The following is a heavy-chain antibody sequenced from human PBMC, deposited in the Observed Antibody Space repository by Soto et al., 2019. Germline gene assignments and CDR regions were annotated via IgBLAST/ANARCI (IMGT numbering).Heavy chain of an antibody. CDR1: GGSISSSSYY. J-gene: IGHJ6*02. CDR3: ARDDRKSGYNYYYYGMDV. D-gene: IGHD3-3*01. V-gene: IGHV4-39*02. Sequence: SETLSLTCTVSGGSISSSSYYWGWIRQPPGKGLEWIGSIYYSGSTYYNPSLKSRVTISVDTSKNQFSLKLSSVTAADTAVYYCARDDRKSGYNYYYYGMDVWGQGTTVTVSS. CDR2: IYYSGST.